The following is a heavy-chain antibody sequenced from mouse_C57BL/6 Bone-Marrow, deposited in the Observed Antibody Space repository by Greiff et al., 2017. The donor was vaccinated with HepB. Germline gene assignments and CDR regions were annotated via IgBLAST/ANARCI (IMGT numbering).Heavy chain of an antibody. CDR2: ISSGGDYI. D-gene: IGHD3-1*01. Sequence: EVHLVESGEGLVKPGGSLKLSCAASGFTFSSYAMSWVRQTPEKRLEWVAYISSGGDYIYYADTVKGRFTISRDNARNTLYLQMSSLKSEDTAMYYCTRDPGGFYYFDYWGQGTTLTVSS. CDR1: GFTFSSYA. V-gene: IGHV5-9-1*02. J-gene: IGHJ2*01. CDR3: TRDPGGFYYFDY.